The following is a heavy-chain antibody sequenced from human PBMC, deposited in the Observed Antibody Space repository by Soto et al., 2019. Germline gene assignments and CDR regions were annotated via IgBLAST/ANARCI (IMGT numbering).Heavy chain of an antibody. J-gene: IGHJ5*01. CDR2: MHRNGGST. CDR1: GFSLDEYG. Sequence: EVQLVESGGGVVRPGGSLRLACAVSGFSLDEYGMSWVCQAPGKGPEWVSGMHRNGGSTGYADSVKGRFTISRDDAKNSLYLQMNSLRAEDTAFYYCARDHRWGYEYGDYGDSWGHGTLVTVSS. D-gene: IGHD4-17*01. CDR3: ARDHRWGYEYGDYGDS. V-gene: IGHV3-20*04.